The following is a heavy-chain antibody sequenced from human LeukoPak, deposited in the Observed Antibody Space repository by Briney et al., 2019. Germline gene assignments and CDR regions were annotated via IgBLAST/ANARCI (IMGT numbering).Heavy chain of an antibody. CDR1: GGSISSYY. J-gene: IGHJ4*02. CDR2: TYYSGST. CDR3: ASAGDGYNAPPDY. D-gene: IGHD5-24*01. Sequence: SETLSLTCTVSGGSISSYYWSWIRQPPGKGLEWIGYTYYSGSTNYNPSLKSRVTISVDTSKNQFSLKPSSVTAADTAVYYCASAGDGYNAPPDYWGQGTLVTVSS. V-gene: IGHV4-59*01.